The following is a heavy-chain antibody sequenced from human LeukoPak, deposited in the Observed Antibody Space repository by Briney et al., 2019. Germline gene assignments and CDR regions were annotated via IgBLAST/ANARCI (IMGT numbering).Heavy chain of an antibody. J-gene: IGHJ3*02. CDR3: TTRDPNAFDI. CDR1: GFTFSGSA. Sequence: GGSLRLSCAASGFTFSGSAMHWVRQASGKGLEWVGRIRSKANSYATAYAASVKGRFTISRDDSKNTAYLQMNSLKTEDTAVYYCTTRDPNAFDIWGQGTMVTVSS. V-gene: IGHV3-73*01. CDR2: IRSKANSYAT.